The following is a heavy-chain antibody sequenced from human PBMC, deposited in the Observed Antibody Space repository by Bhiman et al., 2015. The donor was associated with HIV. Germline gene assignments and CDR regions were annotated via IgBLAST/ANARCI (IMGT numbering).Heavy chain of an antibody. D-gene: IGHD6-6*01. CDR3: AKDLALGSSSGNYFDY. V-gene: IGHV3-33*06. Sequence: QVQLVESGGGVVQPGRSLRLSCAASGFTFSSYGMHWVRQAPGKGLEWVAVIWYDGTNRYYTDSVKGRFTISRDNFKNTLYLQMNSLRAEDTAVYYCAKDLALGSSSGNYFDYWGQGTLVTVSS. J-gene: IGHJ4*02. CDR2: IWYDGTNR. CDR1: GFTFSSYG.